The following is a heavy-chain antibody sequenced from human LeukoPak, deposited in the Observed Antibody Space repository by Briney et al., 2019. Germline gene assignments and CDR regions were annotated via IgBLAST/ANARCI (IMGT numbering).Heavy chain of an antibody. Sequence: GGSLRLSCAASGFTFSRYDMHWVRQAPGKGLEWVAVISYDGSNKYYADSVKGRFTISRDNSKNTLYLQMNSLRAEDTAVYYCAKANYYYDSSGYIHYMDVWGKGTTVTVSS. CDR1: GFTFSRYD. D-gene: IGHD3-22*01. V-gene: IGHV3-30*18. CDR3: AKANYYYDSSGYIHYMDV. CDR2: ISYDGSNK. J-gene: IGHJ6*03.